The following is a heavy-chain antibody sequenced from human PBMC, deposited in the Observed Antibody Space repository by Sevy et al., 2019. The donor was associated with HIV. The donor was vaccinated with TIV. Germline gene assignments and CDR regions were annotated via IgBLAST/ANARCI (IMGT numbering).Heavy chain of an antibody. V-gene: IGHV1-2*02. CDR2: INPSSGGT. CDR3: ARGANYDILTGYPWDY. Sequence: ASVKVSCKASGYTFTGYYMHWVRQAPGQGLERMGWINPSSGGTNYAQKFQGRVTMTRDTSIRTAYMELSRLRSDDTAMYYCARGANYDILTGYPWDYWGQGTLVTVSS. J-gene: IGHJ4*02. D-gene: IGHD3-9*01. CDR1: GYTFTGYY.